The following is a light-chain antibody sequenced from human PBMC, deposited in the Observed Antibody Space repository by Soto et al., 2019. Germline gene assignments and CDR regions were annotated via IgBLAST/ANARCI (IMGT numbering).Light chain of an antibody. V-gene: IGLV2-14*01. CDR3: SSYTSSSTGV. Sequence: QSALTQPASVSGSPGQSITISCTGTSSDVGGYNYVSWYQQHPGKAPKLMIYDVSNRPSGVSNRFSGSKSGNTASLTISGLQAEAEADNYCSSYTSSSTGVFGTGTKVTVL. CDR1: SSDVGGYNY. CDR2: DVS. J-gene: IGLJ1*01.